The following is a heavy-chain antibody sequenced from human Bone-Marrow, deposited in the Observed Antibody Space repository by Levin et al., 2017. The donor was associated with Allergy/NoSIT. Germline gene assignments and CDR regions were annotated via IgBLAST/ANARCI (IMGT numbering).Heavy chain of an antibody. J-gene: IGHJ4*02. CDR1: GFTFNNHA. D-gene: IGHD3-16*01. CDR2: ISGSGRTT. Sequence: QAGGSLRLSCEISGFTFNNHAMSWVRQAPGKGLEWVSSISGSGRTTYYADSVKGRFTISRDNSKNMLYLQMNSLRGEDTAVYYCAKDPRGGDYDYVWGSFQLWGQGTLVTFSS. CDR3: AKDPRGGDYDYVWGSFQL. V-gene: IGHV3-23*01.